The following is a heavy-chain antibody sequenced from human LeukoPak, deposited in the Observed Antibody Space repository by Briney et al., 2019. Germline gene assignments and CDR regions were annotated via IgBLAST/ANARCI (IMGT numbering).Heavy chain of an antibody. V-gene: IGHV1-8*01. J-gene: IGHJ4*02. CDR1: GYTFTSYD. CDR3: ARASFRYGSGSYYRSLGY. CDR2: MNPNSGNT. D-gene: IGHD3-10*01. Sequence: ASVKVSCKASGYTFTSYDINWVRQATGQGLEWMGWMNPNSGNTGYAQKFQGRVTMTRNTSISTAYMELSSLRSEDTAVYYCARASFRYGSGSYYRSLGYWGQGTLVTVSS.